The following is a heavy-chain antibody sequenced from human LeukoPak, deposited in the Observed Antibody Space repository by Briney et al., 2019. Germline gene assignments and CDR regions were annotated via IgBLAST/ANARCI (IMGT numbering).Heavy chain of an antibody. CDR2: IRYDGSNK. D-gene: IGHD3-22*01. Sequence: GGSLRLTCAASGFTFSSYGMHWVRQAPGKGLEWVAFIRYDGSNKYYADSVKGRFTISRDNSKNTLYLQMNSLRAEDTAVYYCAKDRHDYYDSSGYYLDYWGQGTLVTVSS. V-gene: IGHV3-30*02. J-gene: IGHJ4*02. CDR1: GFTFSSYG. CDR3: AKDRHDYYDSSGYYLDY.